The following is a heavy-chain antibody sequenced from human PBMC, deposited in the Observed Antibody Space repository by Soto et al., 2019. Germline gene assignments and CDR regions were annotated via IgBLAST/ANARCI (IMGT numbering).Heavy chain of an antibody. CDR3: AKDQRPASITVKDYLDF. Sequence: GGSLRLSCVASGFTFNSFGMSWVRQAPGKGLEWVSAISGTGNSVYYADSVKGRFTISRDNSENTLDLQMNSLRAEDTAIYYCAKDQRPASITVKDYLDFWGRGTLVTVSS. J-gene: IGHJ4*02. CDR1: GFTFNSFG. CDR2: ISGTGNSV. V-gene: IGHV3-23*01. D-gene: IGHD2-2*01.